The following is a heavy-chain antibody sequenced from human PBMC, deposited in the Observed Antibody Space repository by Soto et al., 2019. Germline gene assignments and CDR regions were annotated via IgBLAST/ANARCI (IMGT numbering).Heavy chain of an antibody. J-gene: IGHJ4*02. Sequence: VSVKVSCKGSGYTFTKFGVGWGRQATEQRLEWMGWVNAGNGNTKYSQKLQGRVTITRDTSASTAYMELSSLRSEDTAVYYCARERYFDWSPFDYWGQGTLVTVSS. CDR1: GYTFTKFG. D-gene: IGHD3-9*01. CDR3: ARERYFDWSPFDY. CDR2: VNAGNGNT. V-gene: IGHV1-3*01.